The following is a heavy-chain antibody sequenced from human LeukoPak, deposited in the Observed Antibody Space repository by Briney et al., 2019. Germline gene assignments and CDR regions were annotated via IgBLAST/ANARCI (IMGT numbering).Heavy chain of an antibody. V-gene: IGHV1-2*02. CDR2: INPNSGDT. Sequence: ASVKVSCKASGYGFSGYYMHWVRQAPGQGLGWMGWINPNSGDTNYAQKFQGRVTMTRDTSISTAYMELSRLRSDDTAVYYCARALPDSHAYSSYVTKPYHFDSWGQGTLVTVSS. CDR1: GYGFSGYY. D-gene: IGHD5-12*01. CDR3: ARALPDSHAYSSYVTKPYHFDS. J-gene: IGHJ4*02.